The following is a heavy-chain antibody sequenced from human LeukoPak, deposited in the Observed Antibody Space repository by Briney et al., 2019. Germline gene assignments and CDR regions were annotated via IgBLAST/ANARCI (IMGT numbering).Heavy chain of an antibody. CDR3: ARQREMTTIFTALGY. V-gene: IGHV3-11*01. CDR1: AFTFSDYH. CDR2: IYSRGNIK. D-gene: IGHD5-24*01. Sequence: EPGGSLRLSCAASAFTFSDYHMAWVRQAPGKGLEWIAHIYSRGNIKFYADSVKGRFTISRDNAKNSLYLQMNSLRGEDTAVYFCARQREMTTIFTALGYWGQGTLVTVSS. J-gene: IGHJ4*02.